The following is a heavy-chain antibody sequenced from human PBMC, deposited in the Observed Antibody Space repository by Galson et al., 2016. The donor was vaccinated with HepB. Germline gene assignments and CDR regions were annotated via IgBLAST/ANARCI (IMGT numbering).Heavy chain of an antibody. CDR1: GFSFSYHV. CDR3: AQGGLRGGVARNRYFGL. V-gene: IGHV3-48*03. D-gene: IGHD6-19*01. CDR2: ISDSGI. Sequence: SLRLSCAASGFSFSYHVMNWVRQAPGKGLEWVSYISDSGIYYADSVRGRFTISRDNAKNSLFLQMDSLRPEDTALYYCAQGGLRGGVARNRYFGLWGRGSLVAVLS. J-gene: IGHJ2*01.